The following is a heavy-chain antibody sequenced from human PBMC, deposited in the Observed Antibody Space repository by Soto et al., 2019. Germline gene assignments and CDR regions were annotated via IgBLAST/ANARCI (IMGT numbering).Heavy chain of an antibody. J-gene: IGHJ6*03. D-gene: IGHD2-2*01. Sequence: EVQLVESGGGLVQPGRSLRLSCAASGFTFDDYAMHWVRQAPGKGLEWVSGISWNSGSIGYADSVKGRFTISRDNAKNSLYLQMNSLRAEDTALYYCAKDTCSSTSCTYYYYYYYMDVWGKGTTVTVSS. CDR3: AKDTCSSTSCTYYYYYYYMDV. CDR1: GFTFDDYA. CDR2: ISWNSGSI. V-gene: IGHV3-9*01.